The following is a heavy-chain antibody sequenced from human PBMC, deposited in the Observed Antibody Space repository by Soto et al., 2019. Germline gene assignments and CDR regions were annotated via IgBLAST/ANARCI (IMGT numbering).Heavy chain of an antibody. CDR1: GGSISSYY. V-gene: IGHV4-59*08. CDR2: IYYSGST. J-gene: IGHJ6*03. CDR3: ASQRSSGYPYYYYMDV. Sequence: ETLSLTCTVSGGSISSYYWSWIRQPPGKGLEWIGYIYYSGSTNYNPSLKSRVTISVDTSKNQFSLKLSSVTAADTAVYYCASQRSSGYPYYYYMDVWGKGTTVTVSS. D-gene: IGHD3-3*01.